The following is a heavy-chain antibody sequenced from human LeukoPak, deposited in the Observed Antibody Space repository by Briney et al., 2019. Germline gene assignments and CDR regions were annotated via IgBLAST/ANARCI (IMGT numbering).Heavy chain of an antibody. J-gene: IGHJ4*02. Sequence: PSQTLSLTCAVSGGSISSGGYSWSWIRQPPGKGLEWIGYIYHSGSTYYNPSLKSRVTISVDRSKNQFSLKLSSVTAADTAVYYRARVRDGYGDYWGQGTLVTVSS. D-gene: IGHD5-24*01. CDR2: IYHSGST. V-gene: IGHV4-30-2*01. CDR3: ARVRDGYGDY. CDR1: GGSISSGGYS.